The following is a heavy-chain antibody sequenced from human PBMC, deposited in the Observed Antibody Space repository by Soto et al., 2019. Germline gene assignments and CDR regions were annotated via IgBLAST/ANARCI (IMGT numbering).Heavy chain of an antibody. D-gene: IGHD2-8*01. J-gene: IGHJ2*01. CDR3: AREIMPLTNDWYFDL. V-gene: IGHV4-30-4*01. CDR2: IFDSGST. Sequence: SETLSLTCTVSGGSISGGVHSWSWIRQPPGKGLEWIGHIFDSGSTYYSPSLKSRLTISVDTSKNQFSLRLSSVTAADTAVYYCAREIMPLTNDWYFDLWGRGTLVTVSS. CDR1: GGSISGGVHS.